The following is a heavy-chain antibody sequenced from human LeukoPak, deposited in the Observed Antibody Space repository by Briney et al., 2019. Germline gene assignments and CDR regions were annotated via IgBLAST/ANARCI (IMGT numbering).Heavy chain of an antibody. CDR3: ARIHGGISYYHYGMDV. D-gene: IGHD2-15*01. Sequence: SETLSLTCAVYGGSFSGYYWSWIRQPPGKGLEWIGEINHSGSTNYNPSLKSRVTTSVDTSKNQFSLKLSSVTAADTAVYYCARIHGGISYYHYGMDVWGQGTTVTVSS. J-gene: IGHJ6*02. V-gene: IGHV4-34*01. CDR1: GGSFSGYY. CDR2: INHSGST.